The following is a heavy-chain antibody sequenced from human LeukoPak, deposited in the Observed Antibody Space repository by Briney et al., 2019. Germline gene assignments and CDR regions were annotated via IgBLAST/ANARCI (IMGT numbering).Heavy chain of an antibody. CDR3: AKTSLRYFEFDAFDI. V-gene: IGHV3-9*01. CDR1: GFTFSSYS. Sequence: PGGSLRLSCAASGFTFSSYSMNWVRQAPGKGLEWVSGISWNSGSVGYADSVKGRFTISRDNAKNSLYLQMNSLRAEDTALYYCAKTSLRYFEFDAFDIWGQGTMVTGSS. J-gene: IGHJ3*02. CDR2: ISWNSGSV. D-gene: IGHD3-9*01.